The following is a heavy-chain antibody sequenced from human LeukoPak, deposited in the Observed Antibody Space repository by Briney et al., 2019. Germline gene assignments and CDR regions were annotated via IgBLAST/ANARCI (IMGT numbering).Heavy chain of an antibody. Sequence: ASVKVSCKASGYTFTGYYMHWVRQAPGQGLEWRGWINPNSGGTNYAQKFQGRVTMTRDTSISTAYMELSRLRSDDTAVYYCARVDVDTAMVTDRYWGQGTLVTVSS. J-gene: IGHJ4*02. CDR2: INPNSGGT. V-gene: IGHV1-2*02. D-gene: IGHD5-18*01. CDR1: GYTFTGYY. CDR3: ARVDVDTAMVTDRY.